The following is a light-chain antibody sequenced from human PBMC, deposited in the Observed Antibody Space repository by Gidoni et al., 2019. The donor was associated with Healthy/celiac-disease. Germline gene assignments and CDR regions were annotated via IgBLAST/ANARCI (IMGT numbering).Light chain of an antibody. CDR2: RNN. J-gene: IGLJ3*02. V-gene: IGLV1-47*01. Sequence: QSVLTQPPSAAGTPGQRVTITCSGSSSNIGSNYVYWYQQLPGTAPKLLNSRNNQRPSGVPDRFSGSKSGTSASLAISGRRSEDEADYYCAAWDDSLSGRVFGGGTKLTVL. CDR3: AAWDDSLSGRV. CDR1: SSNIGSNY.